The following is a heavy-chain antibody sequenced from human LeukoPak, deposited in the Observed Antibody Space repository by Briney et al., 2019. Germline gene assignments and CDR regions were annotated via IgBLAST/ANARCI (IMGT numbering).Heavy chain of an antibody. Sequence: ASVKVSCKASGYTFTGYYMHWVRQAPGQGLEWMGWINPNSGGTNYAQKFQGRVTMTRDTSISTAYMELSRLRSDDTAVYYCARDPSSRITMIVVGWFDPWGQGTLVTVSS. CDR2: INPNSGGT. D-gene: IGHD3-22*01. CDR3: ARDPSSRITMIVVGWFDP. J-gene: IGHJ5*02. V-gene: IGHV1-2*02. CDR1: GYTFTGYY.